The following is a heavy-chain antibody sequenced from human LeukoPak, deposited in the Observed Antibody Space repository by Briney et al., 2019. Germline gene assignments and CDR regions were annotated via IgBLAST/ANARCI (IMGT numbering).Heavy chain of an antibody. CDR1: GGSISSGSYY. V-gene: IGHV4-61*02. CDR3: ARGAHYCTNGICYYNHYYYYMDV. Sequence: SETLSPTCTVSGGSISSGSYYWSWIRQPAGKGLEWIGRIYTSGSTNYNPSLKSRVTISVDTSKNQFSLKLSSVTAADTAVYYCARGAHYCTNGICYYNHYYYYMDVWGKGTTVTVSS. J-gene: IGHJ6*03. D-gene: IGHD2-8*01. CDR2: IYTSGST.